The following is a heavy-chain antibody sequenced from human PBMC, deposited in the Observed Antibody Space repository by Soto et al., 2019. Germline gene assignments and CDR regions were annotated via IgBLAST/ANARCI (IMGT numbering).Heavy chain of an antibody. J-gene: IGHJ4*02. CDR3: ANDKDPSSSWSPLFDS. CDR1: GFAFSGYG. D-gene: IGHD6-13*01. Sequence: QVQLVDSGGGVVGPGRSLRLSCAASGFAFSGYGLHWVRQAPGKGLEWVAVISYDGSKKGSSDPLKGRFIISRDNSKNTMYLQMNSLRSEDTAVYYCANDKDPSSSWSPLFDSWGQGTPVTVSS. V-gene: IGHV3-30*18. CDR2: ISYDGSKK.